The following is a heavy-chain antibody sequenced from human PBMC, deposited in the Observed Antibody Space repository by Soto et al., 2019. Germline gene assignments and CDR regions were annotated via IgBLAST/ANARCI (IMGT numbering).Heavy chain of an antibody. V-gene: IGHV3-30-3*01. J-gene: IGHJ4*02. CDR2: ISYDGSNK. D-gene: IGHD6-19*01. Sequence: QVQLVESGGGVVQPGRSLRLSCAASGFTFSSYAMHWVRQAPGKGLEWVAVISYDGSNKYYADSVKGRFTISRDNSKKTLYLQMNSLRAEDTAVYYCARLIGVAVPSEGYFDYWGQGTLVTVSS. CDR3: ARLIGVAVPSEGYFDY. CDR1: GFTFSSYA.